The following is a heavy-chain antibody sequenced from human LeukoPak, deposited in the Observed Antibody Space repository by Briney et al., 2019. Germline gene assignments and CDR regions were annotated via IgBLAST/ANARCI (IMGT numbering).Heavy chain of an antibody. D-gene: IGHD3-22*01. J-gene: IGHJ4*02. V-gene: IGHV3-30*03. CDR1: GFTFSSYG. CDR2: ISYDGSNK. Sequence: GGSLRLSCAASGFTFSSYGMHWVRQAPGKGLEWVALISYDGSNKNYADSVKGRFTISRDNSKNTVNLQMNSLRAEDTAVYYCARGLVYYYDSTAYFLDYWGQGTLVTVSS. CDR3: ARGLVYYYDSTAYFLDY.